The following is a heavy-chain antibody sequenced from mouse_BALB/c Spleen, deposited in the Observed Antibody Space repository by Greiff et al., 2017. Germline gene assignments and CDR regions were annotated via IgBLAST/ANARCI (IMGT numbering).Heavy chain of an antibody. CDR3: ARGEYGNFFDY. D-gene: IGHD2-10*02. CDR2: IYPGSGNT. Sequence: LVESGPELVKPGASVKISCKASGYTFTDYYINWVKQKPGQGLEWIGWIYPGSGNTKYNEKFKGKATLTVDTSSSTAYMQLSSLTSEDTAVYFCARGEYGNFFDYWGQGTTLTVSS. CDR1: GYTFTDYY. J-gene: IGHJ2*01. V-gene: IGHV1-84*02.